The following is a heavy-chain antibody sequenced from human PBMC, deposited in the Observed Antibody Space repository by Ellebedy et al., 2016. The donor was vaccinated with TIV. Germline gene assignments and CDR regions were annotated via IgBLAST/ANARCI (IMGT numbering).Heavy chain of an antibody. CDR3: TSGVTGSSKLDP. CDR1: GLTFSGSA. V-gene: IGHV3-73*01. J-gene: IGHJ5*02. CDR2: IRSKVDNYAT. D-gene: IGHD1-20*01. Sequence: GESLKISCAASGLTFSGSAVHWVRQASGKGLEWVGRIRSKVDNYATSYAASVRGRFTVSRDDSKNTAFLLMNSLKTEDTAVYYCTSGVTGSSKLDPWGQGTLVTVSS.